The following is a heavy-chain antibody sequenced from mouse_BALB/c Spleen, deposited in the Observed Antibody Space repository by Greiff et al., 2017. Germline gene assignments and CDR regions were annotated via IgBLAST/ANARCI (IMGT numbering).Heavy chain of an antibody. CDR1: GFTFSSYG. V-gene: IGHV5-6-3*01. Sequence: EVQLVESGGGLVQPGGSLKLSCAASGFTFSSYGMSWVRQTPDKRLELVATINSNGGSTYYPDSVKGRFTISRDNAKNTLYLQMSSLKSEDTAMYYCARRWDGFDYWGQGTTLTVSS. CDR3: ARRWDGFDY. J-gene: IGHJ2*01. CDR2: INSNGGST. D-gene: IGHD4-1*01.